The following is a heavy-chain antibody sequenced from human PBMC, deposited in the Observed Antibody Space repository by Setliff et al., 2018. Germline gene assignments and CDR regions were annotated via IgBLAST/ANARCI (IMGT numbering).Heavy chain of an antibody. J-gene: IGHJ4*02. CDR2: VYSTGTT. Sequence: SQTLSLTCNVSGGSMRSHYWNWIRQPPGKGPEWIGYVYSTGTTTYNPSLKSRVTISADSSKSQFFLRLTSVTAADTAIYYCARGDSSGNNYPVLDYWGQGTLVTVSS. CDR3: ARGDSSGNNYPVLDY. V-gene: IGHV4-4*08. D-gene: IGHD5-18*01. CDR1: GGSMRSHY.